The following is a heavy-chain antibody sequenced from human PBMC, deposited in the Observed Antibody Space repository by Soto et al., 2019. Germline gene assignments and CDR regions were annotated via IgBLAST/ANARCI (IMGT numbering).Heavy chain of an antibody. V-gene: IGHV3-48*01. CDR1: GFSFSIYS. D-gene: IGHD3-10*01. Sequence: EGQLVEFGGGLVKPGGSLRLSCAASGFSFSIYSYNWVRQAPGKGLEWLSYISPAGSSIYYADSVKGRFTISRDSARESVYLQMNRLRAEDTAVYYCAKDRGGSGAFDIWGQGTMVTVSS. J-gene: IGHJ3*02. CDR2: ISPAGSSI. CDR3: AKDRGGSGAFDI.